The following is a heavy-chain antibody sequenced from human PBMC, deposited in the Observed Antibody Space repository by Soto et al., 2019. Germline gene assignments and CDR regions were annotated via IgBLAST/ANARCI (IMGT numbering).Heavy chain of an antibody. CDR2: TYYRSKWYN. J-gene: IGHJ4*03. Sequence: PLQTLSLTCAIPGDSVSSNSAAWNWIRQSPSRGLEWLGRTYYRSKWYNVYAVSVKSRITIKPDTSKDPVSLQLNSVTPAGTAVYCCARDGRGSGYFEYWGQVTLVAV. CDR1: GDSVSSNSAA. V-gene: IGHV6-1*01. CDR3: ARDGRGSGYFEY. D-gene: IGHD3-16*01.